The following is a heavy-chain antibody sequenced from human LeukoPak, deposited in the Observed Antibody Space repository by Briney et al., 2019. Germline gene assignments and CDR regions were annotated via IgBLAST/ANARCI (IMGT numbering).Heavy chain of an antibody. J-gene: IGHJ4*02. D-gene: IGHD3-10*01. V-gene: IGHV1-69*10. CDR2: IIPILGTA. Sequence: ASVKVSCKASGGTFSSYAISWVRQAPGQGLEWMGGIIPILGTANYAQKFQGGVTITADKSTSTAYMELSSLRSEDTAVYYCARQVWFGESHFDYWGQGTLVTVSS. CDR3: ARQVWFGESHFDY. CDR1: GGTFSSYA.